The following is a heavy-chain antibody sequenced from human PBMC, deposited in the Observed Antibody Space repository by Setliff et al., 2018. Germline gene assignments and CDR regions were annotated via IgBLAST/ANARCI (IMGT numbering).Heavy chain of an antibody. CDR1: GYSFSTCW. D-gene: IGHD3-10*01. CDR2: IYPGDTIT. J-gene: IGHJ5*02. Sequence: GESLKISCKGSGYSFSTCWIGWVRQMPGKGLEWMGIIYPGDTITRYSPSFQGQVTISVDKSINTAYLQWSSLRASDTAIYYCVRHPYYYGSGTYLDNNNRWFDPWGQGTLGTVSS. V-gene: IGHV5-51*01. CDR3: VRHPYYYGSGTYLDNNNRWFDP.